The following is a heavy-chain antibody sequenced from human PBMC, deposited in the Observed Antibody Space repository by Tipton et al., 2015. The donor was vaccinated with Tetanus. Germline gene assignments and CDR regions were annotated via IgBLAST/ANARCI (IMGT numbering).Heavy chain of an antibody. CDR3: RSRNG. V-gene: IGHV3-53*01. CDR2: IYSGGGK. Sequence: SLRLSCAASGFTVGNNYMSWVRQAPGKGLEWVSFIYSGGGKYYAASVKGRFTISREHSKNTLYLQMNSLMVEDTAVYYCRSRNGWGQGTLVTVSS. J-gene: IGHJ1*01. D-gene: IGHD2-8*01. CDR1: GFTVGNNY.